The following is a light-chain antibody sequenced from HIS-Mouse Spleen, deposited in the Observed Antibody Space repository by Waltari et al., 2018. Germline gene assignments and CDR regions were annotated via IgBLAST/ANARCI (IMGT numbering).Light chain of an antibody. CDR3: QVWDSSSDHVV. J-gene: IGLJ2*01. CDR1: NIGSKR. V-gene: IGLV3-21*03. CDR2: DDS. Sequence: SYVLTQPPSVSVAPGKTARITWWGNNIGSKRVHWYQQKPGQAPVLVVNDDSDRPPGIPERFSGSNSGNTDTLTISRVEAGDEADYYCQVWDSSSDHVVFGGGTKLTVL.